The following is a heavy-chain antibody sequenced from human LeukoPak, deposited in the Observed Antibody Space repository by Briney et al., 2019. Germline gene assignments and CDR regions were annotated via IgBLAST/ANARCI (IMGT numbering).Heavy chain of an antibody. CDR1: GYTFSNYG. Sequence: ASVKVSCKASGYTFSNYGISWVRQAPGQGLEWMGWISSYNDNTNYAQKLQGRVTMTTDTSTSTAYMELRSLRSDDTAVYYCAREGTMVRGVTVDAFDIWGQGTLVTVSS. J-gene: IGHJ3*02. CDR3: AREGTMVRGVTVDAFDI. CDR2: ISSYNDNT. V-gene: IGHV1-18*01. D-gene: IGHD3-10*01.